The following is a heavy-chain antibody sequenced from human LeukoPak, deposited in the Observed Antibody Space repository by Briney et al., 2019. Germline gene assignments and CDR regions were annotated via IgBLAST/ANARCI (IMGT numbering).Heavy chain of an antibody. CDR3: AKAGVRYFDSSGLYAFDF. Sequence: SETLSLTCAVSGGSISSTSYYWAWIRQPPGKGLEWIGTIYYSGSTYHNPSLKSRVTSSVDTSRNQFSLRLSSVDAADTAVYYCAKAGVRYFDSSGLYAFDFWGQGTTVTVSS. J-gene: IGHJ3*01. V-gene: IGHV4-39*01. D-gene: IGHD3-22*01. CDR1: GGSISSTSYY. CDR2: IYYSGST.